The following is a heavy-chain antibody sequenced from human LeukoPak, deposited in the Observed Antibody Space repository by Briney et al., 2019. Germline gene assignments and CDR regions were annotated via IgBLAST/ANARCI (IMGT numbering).Heavy chain of an antibody. V-gene: IGHV3-53*01. Sequence: GVSLRLSCAASGFTFSTYAMSWVRQAPGKGLEWVSFFYRGDSTYYAESVRGRFTISRDNSKNTLYLLMNSLIPEDTAVYYCAREVVSIPSYFDSWGQGTLVTVSS. CDR3: AREVVSIPSYFDS. CDR1: GFTFSTYA. J-gene: IGHJ4*02. D-gene: IGHD2-15*01. CDR2: FYRGDST.